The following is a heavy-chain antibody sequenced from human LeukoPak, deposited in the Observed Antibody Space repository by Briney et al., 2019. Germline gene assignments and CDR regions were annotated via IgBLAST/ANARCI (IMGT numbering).Heavy chain of an antibody. D-gene: IGHD2-8*01. CDR2: ISSSGSTI. J-gene: IGHJ4*02. Sequence: GGPLRPSCPASGFTFSSYEMNWVRQAPGKGLEGVSYISSSGSTIYYADSVKGRFTISRDNAKNSLYLQMNSLKAEDTAVYYCARDSGGYCTNGVCSTFGYWGQGTRVSVSS. CDR3: ARDSGGYCTNGVCSTFGY. CDR1: GFTFSSYE. V-gene: IGHV3-48*03.